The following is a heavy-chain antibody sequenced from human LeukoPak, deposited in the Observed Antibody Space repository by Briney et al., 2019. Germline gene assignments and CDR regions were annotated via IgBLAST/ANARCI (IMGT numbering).Heavy chain of an antibody. V-gene: IGHV4-30-2*01. CDR1: GGSISSGGYY. CDR3: ARVSYYYDSSGYYGYYFDY. CDR2: IYHSGST. D-gene: IGHD3-22*01. Sequence: SQTLSLTCTVSGGSISSGGYYWSWIRQPPGKGLEWIGYIYHSGSTYYNPSLKSRVTISVDRSKNQFSLKLSSVTAADTAVYYCARVSYYYDSSGYYGYYFDYWGQGTLVTVSS. J-gene: IGHJ4*02.